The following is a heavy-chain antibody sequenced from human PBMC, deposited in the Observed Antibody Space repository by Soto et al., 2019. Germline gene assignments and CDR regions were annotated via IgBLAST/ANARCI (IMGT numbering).Heavy chain of an antibody. D-gene: IGHD3-22*01. J-gene: IGHJ4*01. CDR3: TTDSYSTIIIVRFDY. CDR1: GCTFSNAW. Sequence: GSLRLSCAASGCTFSNAWINWVRQAPGKGLEWVGRIKSKTDGGTTDYAEPVKGRFAISRDASNNMVYLQMNSLKIEDTAVYYCTTDSYSTIIIVRFDYWGHGTLVTVSS. V-gene: IGHV3-15*07. CDR2: IKSKTDGGTT.